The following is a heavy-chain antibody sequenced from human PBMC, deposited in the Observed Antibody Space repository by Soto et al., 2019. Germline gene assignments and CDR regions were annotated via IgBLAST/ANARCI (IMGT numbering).Heavy chain of an antibody. CDR3: AKYGCSSTSCQCDY. CDR2: IWYDGSNK. Sequence: PGGSLRLSCAASGFTFSSYGMHWVRQAPGKGLEWVAVIWYDGSNKYYADSVKGRFTISRDNSKNTLYLQLNSLRAEDTAVYYCAKYGCSSTSCQCDYWGQGTRVTVSS. V-gene: IGHV3-33*06. D-gene: IGHD2-2*01. J-gene: IGHJ4*02. CDR1: GFTFSSYG.